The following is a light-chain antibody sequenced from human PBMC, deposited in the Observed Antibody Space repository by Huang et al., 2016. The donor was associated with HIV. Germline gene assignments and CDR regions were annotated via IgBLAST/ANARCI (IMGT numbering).Light chain of an antibody. J-gene: IGKJ4*01. V-gene: IGKV3-20*01. Sequence: EIVLTQSPGTLSLSAGERATLSCRASHTIKNNYLAWYQQKPGQAPRLLFDGASNRATGIPDRFSGSGSATDFTLTINRLETDDSGIYDCQQYGTLVQEVAFGGGTKVQIE. CDR2: GAS. CDR3: QQYGTLVQEVA. CDR1: HTIKNNY.